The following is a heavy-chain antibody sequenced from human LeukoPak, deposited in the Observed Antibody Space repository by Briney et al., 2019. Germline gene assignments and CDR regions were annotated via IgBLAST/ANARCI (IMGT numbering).Heavy chain of an antibody. CDR1: GGTFSSYA. J-gene: IGHJ4*02. Sequence: SVKVSCKASGGTFSSYAISWVRQAPGQGLEWMGGIIPIFGTANYAQKFQGRVTITADKSTSTAYMELSSLRAEDTAVYYCAKDGATVRRGYFDYWGQGTLVTVSS. CDR2: IIPIFGTA. V-gene: IGHV1-69*06. D-gene: IGHD1-26*01. CDR3: AKDGATVRRGYFDY.